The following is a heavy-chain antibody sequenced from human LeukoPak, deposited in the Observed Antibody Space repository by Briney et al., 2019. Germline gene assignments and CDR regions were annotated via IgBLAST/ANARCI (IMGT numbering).Heavy chain of an antibody. D-gene: IGHD2-15*01. CDR3: AKVLLGYCSY. CDR2: ISGSGGST. Sequence: GGPLRLSCAASGFTFSSYAMSWVRQAPGKGLEWVSAISGSGGSTYYADSVKGRFTISRDNSENTLYLQMNSLRAEDTAVYYCAKVLLGYCSYWGQGTLVTVSS. CDR1: GFTFSSYA. J-gene: IGHJ4*02. V-gene: IGHV3-23*01.